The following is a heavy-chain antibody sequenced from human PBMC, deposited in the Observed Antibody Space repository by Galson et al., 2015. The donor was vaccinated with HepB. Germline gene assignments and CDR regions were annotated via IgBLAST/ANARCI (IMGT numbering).Heavy chain of an antibody. J-gene: IGHJ4*02. V-gene: IGHV3-30*18. CDR3: AKEGGSGSYYKAPLDY. CDR1: GFTFGSYG. Sequence: TLRLSCAASGFTFGSYGMHWVRQAPGKGLEWVAVISYDGSNKYYADSVKGRFTISRDNSKNTLYLQMNSLRAEDTAVYYCAKEGGSGSYYKAPLDYWGQGTLVTVSS. D-gene: IGHD3-10*01. CDR2: ISYDGSNK.